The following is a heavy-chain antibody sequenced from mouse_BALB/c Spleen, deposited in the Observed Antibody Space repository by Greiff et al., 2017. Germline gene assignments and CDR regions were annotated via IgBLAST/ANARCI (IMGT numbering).Heavy chain of an antibody. V-gene: IGHV1S29*02. J-gene: IGHJ2*01. Sequence: VQLQQSGPELVKPGASVKISCKASGYTFTDYNMHWVKQSHGKSLEWIGYIYPYNGGTGYNQKFKSMATLTVDNSSSTAYMELRSLTSEDSAVYYCASEKGYGACYFDYWGQGTTLTVSS. D-gene: IGHD2-2*01. CDR3: ASEKGYGACYFDY. CDR2: IYPYNGGT. CDR1: GYTFTDYN.